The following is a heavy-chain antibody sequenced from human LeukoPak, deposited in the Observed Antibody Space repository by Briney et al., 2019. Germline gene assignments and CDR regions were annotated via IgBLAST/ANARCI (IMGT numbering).Heavy chain of an antibody. D-gene: IGHD5-24*01. CDR1: GGSISSYY. CDR2: IYTSGST. J-gene: IGHJ5*02. V-gene: IGHV4-4*07. CDR3: ARRREEMAAITEGNWLAP. Sequence: SETLSLTCTVSGGSISSYYWSWIRQPAGKGLEWIGRIYTSGSTNYNPSLKSRVTMSVDTSKNEFSLRLYSVTAADTAVYYCARRREEMAAITEGNWLAPWGQGTLVTVSS.